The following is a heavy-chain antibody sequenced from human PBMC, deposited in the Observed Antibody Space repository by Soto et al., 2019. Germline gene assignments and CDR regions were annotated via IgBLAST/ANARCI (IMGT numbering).Heavy chain of an antibody. CDR3: ASGDGLAPFDY. D-gene: IGHD2-21*02. Sequence: QVQLVESGGGVVQPGRSLRLSCAASGFTFSSYGMQWVRQAPGKGLEWVAVIWYDGSNKYYADSVKGRFTISRDNSKNTLYLQMNSLRAEDTAVYYCASGDGLAPFDYWGQGTLVTVSS. CDR2: IWYDGSNK. V-gene: IGHV3-33*01. CDR1: GFTFSSYG. J-gene: IGHJ4*02.